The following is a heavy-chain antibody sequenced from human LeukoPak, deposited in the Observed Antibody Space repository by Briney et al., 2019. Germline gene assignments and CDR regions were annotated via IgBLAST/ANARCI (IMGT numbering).Heavy chain of an antibody. D-gene: IGHD6-25*01. CDR3: ARDGGSSGPFGI. V-gene: IGHV1-2*02. CDR1: GYIFTSYY. J-gene: IGHJ3*02. CDR2: INPNSGGT. Sequence: ASVKVSCKASGYIFTSYYMHWVRQAPGQGLEWMGWINPNSGGTNYAQKFQGRVTMTRDTSISTAYMELSRLRSDDTAVYYCARDGGSSGPFGIWGQGTMVTVSS.